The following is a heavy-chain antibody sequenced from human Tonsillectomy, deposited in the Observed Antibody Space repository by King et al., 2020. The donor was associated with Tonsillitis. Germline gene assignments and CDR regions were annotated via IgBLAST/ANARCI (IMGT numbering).Heavy chain of an antibody. Sequence: QLVQSGAEVKKPGSSVKVSCKASGGTFNKYGISWVRQAPGLGLEWMGGIIPVFGTTNYAQKFQGRLTITADESTSTGFMELSSLRSEDTAVYYCARPQSNQLIYGDYYYAMDVWGQGTAITVSS. J-gene: IGHJ6*02. CDR3: ARPQSNQLIYGDYYYAMDV. CDR1: GGTFNKYG. D-gene: IGHD2-2*02. V-gene: IGHV1-69*01. CDR2: IIPVFGTT.